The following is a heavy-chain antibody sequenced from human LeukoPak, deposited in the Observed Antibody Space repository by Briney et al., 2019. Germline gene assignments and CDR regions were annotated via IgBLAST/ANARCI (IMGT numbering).Heavy chain of an antibody. J-gene: IGHJ4*02. CDR3: ARDRLRSNFDY. CDR1: GYSISSGHY. D-gene: IGHD4-17*01. Sequence: SETLSLTCTVSGYSISSGHYWGWIRQPPGKGLEWIGSIYHSGSTYYNPSLKSRVTISVDTSKNQFSLKLSSVTAADTAVYYCARDRLRSNFDYWGQGTLVTVSS. V-gene: IGHV4-38-2*02. CDR2: IYHSGST.